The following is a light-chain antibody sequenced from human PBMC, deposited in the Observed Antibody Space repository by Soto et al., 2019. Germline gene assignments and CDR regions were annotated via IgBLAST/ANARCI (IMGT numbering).Light chain of an antibody. V-gene: IGKV1-5*01. Sequence: IQMTQSPSTLSASIGDTVTITCRASQSINRWLAWYQQKPGEAPKLLIYDASSLESGAASRFSGTGSGTEFPLIIRSLHADDFATYYCQQYGSYWTFGEGTKVEIK. J-gene: IGKJ1*01. CDR2: DAS. CDR3: QQYGSYWT. CDR1: QSINRW.